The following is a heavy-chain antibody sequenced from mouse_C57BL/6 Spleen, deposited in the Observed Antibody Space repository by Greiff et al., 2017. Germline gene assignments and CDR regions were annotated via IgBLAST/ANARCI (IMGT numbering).Heavy chain of an antibody. CDR1: GYTFTSYW. D-gene: IGHD2-4*01. CDR2: INPSSGYT. Sequence: LQESGAELAKPGASVKLSCKASGYTFTSYWMHWVKQRPGQGLEWIGNINPSSGYTKYNQKFKGKATLTADKSSSTAYMQLSSLTYEDSAVYYCARSPYDYDVGAWFAYRGQGNLGTVS. J-gene: IGHJ3*01. V-gene: IGHV1-7*01. CDR3: ARSPYDYDVGAWFAY.